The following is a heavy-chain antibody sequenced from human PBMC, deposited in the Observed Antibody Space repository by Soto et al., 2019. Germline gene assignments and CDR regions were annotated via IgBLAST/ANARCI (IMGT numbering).Heavy chain of an antibody. J-gene: IGHJ4*02. CDR2: ISAYNGNT. CDR1: GYTFTSYA. V-gene: IGHV1-18*01. Sequence: QVQLVQSGAEVKKPGASVKVSCKASGYTFTSYAITWVRKAPGQGLVWMGWISAYNGNTNYALKLQGRITMTTDTATSTANREPGSLRPDDTAADSCARDSPPPREWGQGTLVTVSS. CDR3: ARDSPPPRE.